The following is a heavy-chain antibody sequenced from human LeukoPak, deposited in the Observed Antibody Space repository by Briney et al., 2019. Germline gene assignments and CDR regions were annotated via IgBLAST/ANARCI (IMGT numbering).Heavy chain of an antibody. V-gene: IGHV3-23*01. J-gene: IGHJ5*02. CDR3: AKGGYTTWFAP. CDR1: GFTFSDYS. CDR2: IRVIPSVT. Sequence: GGSPRLSCAASGFTFSDYSMTWVRQPPGRGLEWVSTIRVIPSVTFYADSVKGRFTISRDNSKNIVSLEMNSLRAEDTAIYYCAKGGYTTWFAPWGQGTLVTVSS. D-gene: IGHD2-15*01.